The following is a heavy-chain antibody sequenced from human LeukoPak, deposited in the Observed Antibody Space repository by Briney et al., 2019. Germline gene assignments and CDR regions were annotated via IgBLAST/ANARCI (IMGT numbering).Heavy chain of an antibody. V-gene: IGHV3-64D*06. D-gene: IGHD6-19*01. J-gene: IGHJ4*02. CDR2: ISSNGGST. CDR1: GFTFSSYW. Sequence: PGGSLRLSCAASGFTFSSYWMSWVRQAPGKGLEYVSAISSNGGSTYYADSVKGRFTISRDNSKNTLYLQMSSLRAEDTAVYYCVKDMGIAVAGFDYWGQGTLVTVSS. CDR3: VKDMGIAVAGFDY.